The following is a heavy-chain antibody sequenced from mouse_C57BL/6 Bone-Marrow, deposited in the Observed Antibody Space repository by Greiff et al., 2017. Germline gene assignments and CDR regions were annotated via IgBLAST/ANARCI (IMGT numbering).Heavy chain of an antibody. CDR1: GYTFTSYW. J-gene: IGHJ4*01. CDR2: IHPNSGST. CDR3: AREGNYDYDDAMDY. D-gene: IGHD2-4*01. Sequence: VKLQQPGAELVKPGASVKLSCKASGYTFTSYWMHWVKQRPGQGLEWIGMIHPNSGSTNYNEKFKSKATLTVDKSSSTAYMQLSSLTSEDSAVYYCAREGNYDYDDAMDYWGQGTSVTVSS. V-gene: IGHV1-64*01.